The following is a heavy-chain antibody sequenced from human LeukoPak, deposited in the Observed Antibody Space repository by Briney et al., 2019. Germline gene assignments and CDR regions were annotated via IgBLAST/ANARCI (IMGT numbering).Heavy chain of an antibody. CDR2: IYHSGST. CDR1: GGSISSGGYS. Sequence: SQTLSLTCAVSGGSISSGGYSWSWIRQPPGKGLEWIGYIYHSGSTYYNPSLKSRVTISVDRSKNQFSLKLSSVTAADTAVYYCARGTEMATIKKVYYFDYWGQGTLVTVSS. J-gene: IGHJ4*02. CDR3: ARGTEMATIKKVYYFDY. V-gene: IGHV4-30-2*01. D-gene: IGHD5-24*01.